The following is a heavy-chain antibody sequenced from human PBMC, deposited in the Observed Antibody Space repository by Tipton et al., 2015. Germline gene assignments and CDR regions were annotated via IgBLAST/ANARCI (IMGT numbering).Heavy chain of an antibody. CDR1: GGSFSGYY. D-gene: IGHD3-22*01. J-gene: IGHJ1*01. Sequence: TLSLTCTVSGGSFSGYYWSWIRQSPGKGLEWIGYIYYSGSTNYNPSLRSRVAMSMDTSKNQFSLKLSSVIAADTAVYYCARPSIIQGYYHDPNRYYLFKSWGHGTLVTASP. CDR2: IYYSGST. V-gene: IGHV4-59*01. CDR3: ARPSIIQGYYHDPNRYYLFKS.